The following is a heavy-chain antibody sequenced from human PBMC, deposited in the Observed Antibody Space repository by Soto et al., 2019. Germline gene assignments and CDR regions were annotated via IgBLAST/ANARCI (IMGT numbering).Heavy chain of an antibody. J-gene: IGHJ6*02. CDR3: AKDVHKGITIFCYGMDV. D-gene: IGHD3-9*01. V-gene: IGHV3-23*01. Sequence: PGGSLRLSCAASGFTFSSYAMSWVRQAPGKGLEWVSAISGSGGSTYYADSVKGRFTISRDNSKNTLYLQMNSLRAEDTAVYYCAKDVHKGITIFCYGMDVWGQGTTVTVSS. CDR2: ISGSGGST. CDR1: GFTFSSYA.